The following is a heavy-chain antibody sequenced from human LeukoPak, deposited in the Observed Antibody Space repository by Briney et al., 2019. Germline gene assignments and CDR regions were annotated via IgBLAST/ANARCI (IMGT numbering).Heavy chain of an antibody. CDR1: GASIRSYF. Sequence: SETLSLTCSVSGASIRSYFWSWIRQSPGKGLEWIGYVYDNDISNFNPSLESRVTILVDRSKSQFSLKLRSVTAADTAVYYCARGLVLATDDAFDIWGPGTMVTVP. D-gene: IGHD5-12*01. V-gene: IGHV4-59*01. J-gene: IGHJ3*02. CDR3: ARGLVLATDDAFDI. CDR2: VYDNDIS.